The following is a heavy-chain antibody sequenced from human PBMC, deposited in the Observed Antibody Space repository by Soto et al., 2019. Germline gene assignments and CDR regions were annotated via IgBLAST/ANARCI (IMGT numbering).Heavy chain of an antibody. Sequence: ASVKVSCKASGYTFTSYGISWVRQAPGQGLEWMGWISAYNGNTNYAQKLQGRVTMTTDTSTSTAYMELRSLRSDDTAVYYCARDLFYCSGGSCYSGDWFDPWGQGTLVTVSS. CDR3: ARDLFYCSGGSCYSGDWFDP. J-gene: IGHJ5*02. CDR1: GYTFTSYG. CDR2: ISAYNGNT. V-gene: IGHV1-18*01. D-gene: IGHD2-15*01.